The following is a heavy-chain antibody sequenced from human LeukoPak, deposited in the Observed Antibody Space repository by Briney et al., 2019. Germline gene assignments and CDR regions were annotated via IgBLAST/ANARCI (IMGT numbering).Heavy chain of an antibody. J-gene: IGHJ4*02. D-gene: IGHD3-16*01. CDR1: GGSI. CDR2: FQYTGVT. Sequence: SETLSPTCTVSGGSIWGWIRQPPGKGLEWIGTFQYTGVTYYNPSLKSRVTISIDASKTHFSLKLSYVTAPDTAVYYCAGVDSYPYFVYYFDNWGQGTPVTVSS. CDR3: AGVDSYPYFVYYFDN. V-gene: IGHV4-38-2*02.